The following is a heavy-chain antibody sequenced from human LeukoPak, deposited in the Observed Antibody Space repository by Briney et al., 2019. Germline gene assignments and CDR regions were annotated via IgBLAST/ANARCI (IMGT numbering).Heavy chain of an antibody. V-gene: IGHV4-59*01. D-gene: IGHD5-18*01. CDR1: GGSISSYH. J-gene: IGHJ6*02. CDR2: IYFRGST. CDR3: ARDYSQYGMDV. Sequence: NSSQTLSLTCTVSGGSISSYHWSWVRQPPGKGLEWIGYIYFRGSTNYNPSLKSRVTISVDTSKNQFSLNLSSVTAADTAVYYCARDYSQYGMDVWGQGTTVTVSS.